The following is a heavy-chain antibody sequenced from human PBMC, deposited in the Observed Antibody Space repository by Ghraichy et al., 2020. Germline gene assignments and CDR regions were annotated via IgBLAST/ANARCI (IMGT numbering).Heavy chain of an antibody. V-gene: IGHV3-13*01. Sequence: GVLNISCAASGFTFSTYDIHWVRQATGKGLEWVSGIGAAGDTYYPGSVKGRFTISRENAKNSLYLQLNSLRAGDTAVYYCARARDSHCLGGICSYYFDYWGQGTLVTVSS. CDR2: IGAAGDT. CDR3: ARARDSHCLGGICSYYFDY. J-gene: IGHJ4*02. D-gene: IGHD4-23*01. CDR1: GFTFSTYD.